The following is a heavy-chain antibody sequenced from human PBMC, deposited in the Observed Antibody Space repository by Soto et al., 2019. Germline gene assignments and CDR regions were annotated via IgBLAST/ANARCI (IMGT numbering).Heavy chain of an antibody. Sequence: PGGALRVSTTVSAFAFNHYAINWVRHAPGKGLEWVSSISKSDYTYYSDSVKGRFTISRDNAKNSVSLQMNTLRVEDTAVYYCASGDSIIIPALRDFWGQGTLV. CDR1: AFAFNHYA. CDR2: ISKSDYT. D-gene: IGHD2-2*01. J-gene: IGHJ4*01. CDR3: ASGDSIIIPALRDF. V-gene: IGHV3-21*01.